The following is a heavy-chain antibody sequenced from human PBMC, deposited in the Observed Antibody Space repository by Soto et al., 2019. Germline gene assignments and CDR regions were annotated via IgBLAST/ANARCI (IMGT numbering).Heavy chain of an antibody. V-gene: IGHV4-39*01. CDR1: GGSMSSSSYY. CDR3: ARGFDILTFGFCLDY. CDR2: MYFSGFYSGST. J-gene: IGHJ4*02. Sequence: SETLSLTCTVSGGSMSSSSYYWGWIRQPPGKGLEWIANMYFSGFYSGSTSYNPSLKSRVTISVDTSKNQFPLQVSSVTAADTAVYYCARGFDILTFGFCLDYWGQGTLVTVS. D-gene: IGHD3-9*01.